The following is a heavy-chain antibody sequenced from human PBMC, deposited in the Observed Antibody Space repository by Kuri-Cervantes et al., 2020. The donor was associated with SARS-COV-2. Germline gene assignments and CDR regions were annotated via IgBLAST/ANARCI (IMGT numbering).Heavy chain of an antibody. V-gene: IGHV4-39*07. CDR1: GGSISSISYF. Sequence: SETLSLTCNVSGGSISSISYFWGWIRQPPGKGLEWIGSIYDSGTTYYNPSLKSRVTISVDTSKNQFSLKLSSVTAADTAVYYCARHDSGWAVGATTLAFDIWGQGTMVTVSS. CDR3: ARHDSGWAVGATTLAFDI. CDR2: IYDSGTT. J-gene: IGHJ3*02. D-gene: IGHD1-26*01.